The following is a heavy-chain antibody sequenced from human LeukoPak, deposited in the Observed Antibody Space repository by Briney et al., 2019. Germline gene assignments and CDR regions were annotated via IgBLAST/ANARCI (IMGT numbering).Heavy chain of an antibody. CDR2: VRHDATIK. Sequence: PGGSLRLSCAASGFTFRNYGIHWVRQAPGKGLEWVAFVRHDATIKNYTESVKGRFTISRDNPRNMVYLEMTSLRPEDTAVYYCAKELVSLVVMNPTFNPVWGQGVPVTVSS. D-gene: IGHD2-21*01. J-gene: IGHJ1*01. CDR1: GFTFRNYG. CDR3: AKELVSLVVMNPTFNPV. V-gene: IGHV3-30*02.